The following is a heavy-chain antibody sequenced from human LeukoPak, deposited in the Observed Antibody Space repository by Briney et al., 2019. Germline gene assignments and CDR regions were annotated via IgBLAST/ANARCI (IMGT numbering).Heavy chain of an antibody. CDR2: IRYDGSNK. CDR3: AKDFVVGATTPGLAFDI. J-gene: IGHJ3*02. V-gene: IGHV3-30*02. D-gene: IGHD1-26*01. CDR1: GFTFSSYG. Sequence: GGSLRLSCAASGFTFSSYGMHWVRQAPGKGLEWVAFIRYDGSNKYYADSVKGRFTISRDNSKNTLYLQMNSLRAEDTAVYYCAKDFVVGATTPGLAFDIWGQGTMVTVSS.